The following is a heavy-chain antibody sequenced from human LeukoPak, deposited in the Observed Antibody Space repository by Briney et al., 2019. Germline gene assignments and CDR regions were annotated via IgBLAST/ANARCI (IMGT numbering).Heavy chain of an antibody. CDR3: GKGSGSSRPYYFDY. D-gene: IGHD2-15*01. CDR2: ISGDGGDT. J-gene: IGHJ4*02. CDR1: GFTFRNYV. Sequence: PGGSLRLSCAASGFTFRNYVMSWVRQAPGKGLEWFSAISGDGGDTYYADSVKGRFTISRDNSKSTLHLQMNSLTAEDTAVYYCGKGSGSSRPYYFDYWGQGTLVTVSS. V-gene: IGHV3-23*01.